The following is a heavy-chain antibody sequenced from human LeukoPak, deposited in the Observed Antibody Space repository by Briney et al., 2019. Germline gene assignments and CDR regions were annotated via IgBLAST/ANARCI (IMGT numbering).Heavy chain of an antibody. CDR1: GLTFRNYA. Sequence: GGSLRLSCAASGLTFRNYAMSWVRQAPGKGLEWVSVICANDGNTYYADAVKGRFTISRDNSKDTLYLQMDSLRVEDTAIYYCAIDPNWGIHYWGQGVLVTVSS. CDR2: ICANDGNT. CDR3: AIDPNWGIHY. D-gene: IGHD7-27*01. V-gene: IGHV3-23*01. J-gene: IGHJ4*02.